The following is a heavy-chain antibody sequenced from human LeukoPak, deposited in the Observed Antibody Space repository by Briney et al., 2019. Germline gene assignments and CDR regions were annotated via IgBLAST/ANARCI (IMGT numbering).Heavy chain of an antibody. CDR1: GGSIRNYY. CDR2: VYYSGST. V-gene: IGHV4-59*08. J-gene: IGHJ4*02. Sequence: PSETLSLTCIVSGGSIRNYYWSWIRQPPGKGLEWIGYVYYSGSTNYNPSLKSRVTISVDTSKNHFSLKLSSVTAADTAVYSCARSIIGTRSKFDYWGQGTLVTVSS. CDR3: ARSIIGTRSKFDY. D-gene: IGHD1/OR15-1a*01.